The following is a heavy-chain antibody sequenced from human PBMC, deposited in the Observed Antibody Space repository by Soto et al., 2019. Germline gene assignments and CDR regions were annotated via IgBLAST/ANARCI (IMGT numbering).Heavy chain of an antibody. CDR3: ARDRSSSSATNWFDP. D-gene: IGHD6-6*01. J-gene: IGHJ5*02. V-gene: IGHV1-2*04. Sequence: GASVKVSCKASGCTFTGNYMHWGRQAPGQGLEWMGWINPNSGGTNYAQKFQGWVTMTRDTSISTAYMELSRLRSDDTAVYYCARDRSSSSATNWFDPWAQGTLVTVSS. CDR1: GCTFTGNY. CDR2: INPNSGGT.